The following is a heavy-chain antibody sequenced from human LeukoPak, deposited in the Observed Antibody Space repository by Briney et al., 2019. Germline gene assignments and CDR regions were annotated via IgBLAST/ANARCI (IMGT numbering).Heavy chain of an antibody. CDR1: GYIFTSYW. Sequence: GESLEISWKGSGYIFTSYWIGWVRPLPGKGLEGMGIIYPGDSDTRYTPSFQGQVTISADKSISTAYLQWSSLKASDTAMYYCARFQMDMYYFDYWGQGTLVTVSS. CDR2: IYPGDSDT. V-gene: IGHV5-51*01. J-gene: IGHJ4*02. D-gene: IGHD2-2*03. CDR3: ARFQMDMYYFDY.